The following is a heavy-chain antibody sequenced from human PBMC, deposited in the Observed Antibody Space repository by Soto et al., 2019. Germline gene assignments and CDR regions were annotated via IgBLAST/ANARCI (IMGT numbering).Heavy chain of an antibody. Sequence: PSETLSLTCSVSGGAINNRDSYWSWIRQHPGKGLEWLGNIFYSGSTDYNPSLKGRLTISIDTSNNEFSLKLTSVTAADTAVYYCARDRPAFKSFEIGMDVWGQGTTVTVSS. CDR3: ARDRPAFKSFEIGMDV. J-gene: IGHJ6*02. CDR1: GGAINNRDSY. V-gene: IGHV4-31*03. CDR2: IFYSGST. D-gene: IGHD3-16*01.